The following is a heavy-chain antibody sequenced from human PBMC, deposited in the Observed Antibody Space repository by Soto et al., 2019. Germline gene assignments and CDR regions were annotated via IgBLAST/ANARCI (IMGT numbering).Heavy chain of an antibody. Sequence: ASVKVSCKASGYTFTGYYMHWVRQAPGQGLEWMGWINPNGGGTNYAQKFQGWVTMTRDTPISTAYMELSRLRSDDTAVYYCARATRPRDAFNIWGQGTMVTVS. D-gene: IGHD2-2*01. J-gene: IGHJ3*02. CDR3: ARATRPRDAFNI. CDR2: INPNGGGT. V-gene: IGHV1-2*04. CDR1: GYTFTGYY.